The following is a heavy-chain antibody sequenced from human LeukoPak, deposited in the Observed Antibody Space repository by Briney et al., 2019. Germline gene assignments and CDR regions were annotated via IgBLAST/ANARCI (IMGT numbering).Heavy chain of an antibody. D-gene: IGHD3-16*01. J-gene: IGHJ6*03. CDR2: MYTSGGT. CDR3: ARETSQKGAHYMDV. CDR1: GGPISSGSYY. V-gene: IGHV4-61*02. Sequence: PSETLSLTCTVSGGPISSGSYYWSWIRQPAGQGLEYIGRMYTSGGTNYNPSLKSRVTISVDTSKNQFSLKLSSVTAADTAVYYCARETSQKGAHYMDVWGKGTTVTISS.